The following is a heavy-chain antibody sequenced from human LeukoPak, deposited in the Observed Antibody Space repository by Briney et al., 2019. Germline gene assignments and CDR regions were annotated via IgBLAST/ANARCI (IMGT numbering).Heavy chain of an antibody. V-gene: IGHV3-48*03. J-gene: IGHJ5*02. CDR1: GFTFSDHE. CDR2: IDSSGNII. CDR3: ARAWFDG. Sequence: GGCLRLSCAASGFTFSDHEMNWVRQAPGKGLEWLSYIDSSGNIIYDADSAKGRFTISRDNAKNSLYLQLSSLRVEDTAFYYCARAWFDGGGRGTLVTVFS.